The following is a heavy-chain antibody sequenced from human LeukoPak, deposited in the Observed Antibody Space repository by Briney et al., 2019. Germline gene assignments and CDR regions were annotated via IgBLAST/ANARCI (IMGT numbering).Heavy chain of an antibody. J-gene: IGHJ4*02. Sequence: GGSLRLSCAASGFTFSGYGMHWVRQAPGKGLEYVSGISSNAGNTYYGNSVRGRFTISRDNSKNTLYLQMNSLRDEDTAVYYCARDQGSSHFDYWGQGTLVTVSS. CDR2: ISSNAGNT. CDR1: GFTFSGYG. D-gene: IGHD1-26*01. CDR3: ARDQGSSHFDY. V-gene: IGHV3-64*01.